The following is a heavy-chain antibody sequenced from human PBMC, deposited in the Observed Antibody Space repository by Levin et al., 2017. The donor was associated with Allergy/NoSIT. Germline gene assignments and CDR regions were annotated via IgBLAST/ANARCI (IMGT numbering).Heavy chain of an antibody. CDR3: ARSAICGGDCYPAEYFQH. Sequence: PGGSLRLSCKGSGYSFTSYWIGWVRQMPGKGLEWMGIIYPGDSDTRYSPSFQGQVTISADKSISTAYLQWSSLKASDTAMYYCARSAICGGDCYPAEYFQHWGQGTLVTVSS. CDR1: GYSFTSYW. CDR2: IYPGDSDT. D-gene: IGHD2-21*02. V-gene: IGHV5-51*01. J-gene: IGHJ1*01.